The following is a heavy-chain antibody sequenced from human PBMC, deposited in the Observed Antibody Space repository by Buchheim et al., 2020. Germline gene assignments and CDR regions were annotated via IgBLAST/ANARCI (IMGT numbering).Heavy chain of an antibody. V-gene: IGHV2-70*15. CDR1: GFSVSTSGMC. CDR3: ARMTDRGAVEYYFDY. D-gene: IGHD2/OR15-2a*01. J-gene: IGHJ4*02. CDR2: IDWDDDI. Sequence: QVNLRESGPALVRPTQTLTLTCTISGFSVSTSGMCVSWVRQPPGKALEWLARIDWDDDIYYNPFLETRLSISKDSSTNQVVLTLTNMDPADTATYFCARMTDRGAVEYYFDYWGQGAL.